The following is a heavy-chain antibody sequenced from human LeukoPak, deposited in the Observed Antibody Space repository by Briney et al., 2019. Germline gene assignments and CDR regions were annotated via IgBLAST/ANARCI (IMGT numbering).Heavy chain of an antibody. Sequence: GGSLRLSCAASGFTVSSNYMSWVRQAPGKGLEWVAVISYDGSNKNYVDSVKGRFTISRDNSKNTLYLQMNSLRAEDTAVYYCAKPRIPVAGTDLDFWGQGTLVTVSS. D-gene: IGHD6-19*01. J-gene: IGHJ4*02. CDR1: GFTVSSNY. CDR2: ISYDGSNK. CDR3: AKPRIPVAGTDLDF. V-gene: IGHV3-30*18.